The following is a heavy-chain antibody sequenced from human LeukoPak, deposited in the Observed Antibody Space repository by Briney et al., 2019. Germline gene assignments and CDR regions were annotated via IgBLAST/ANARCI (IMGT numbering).Heavy chain of an antibody. Sequence: SETLSLTCTVPVGSISSYYWSWIRQPPGKGLEWIRYIYYSGSTNYNPSLKSRVTISVDTSKNQFSLKLSSVTAADTAVYYCARDGTYSSSLGGFFDYWGQGTLVTVSS. CDR3: ARDGTYSSSLGGFFDY. CDR2: IYYSGST. V-gene: IGHV4-59*01. D-gene: IGHD6-13*01. J-gene: IGHJ4*02. CDR1: VGSISSYY.